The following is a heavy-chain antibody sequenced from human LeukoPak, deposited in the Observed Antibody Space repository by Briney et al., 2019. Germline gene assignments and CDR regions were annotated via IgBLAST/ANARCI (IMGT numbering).Heavy chain of an antibody. D-gene: IGHD3-22*01. CDR1: GGSISSGDYY. CDR3: ARATYYYDSSLLFDY. J-gene: IGHJ4*02. CDR2: IYYSGST. V-gene: IGHV4-30-4*01. Sequence: SETLSLTCTVSGGSISSGDYYWSWIRQPPGKGLEWIGYIYYSGSTYYNPSLKSRVTISVDTSKNQFSLKLSSVTAADTAVYYCARATYYYDSSLLFDYWGQGTLVTVSS.